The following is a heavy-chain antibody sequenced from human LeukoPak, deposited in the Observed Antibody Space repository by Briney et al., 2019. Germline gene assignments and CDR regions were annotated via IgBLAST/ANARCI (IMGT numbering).Heavy chain of an antibody. J-gene: IGHJ6*02. D-gene: IGHD1-26*01. CDR1: GGSISSGGYS. CDR3: ARDGSIRGYYYGMDV. CDR2: IYHSGST. Sequence: SQTLSLTCAVSGGSISSGGYSWSWIRQPPGKGLEWIGYIYHSGSTYYNPSLKSRVTISVDRSKNQFSLKLSSETAADTAVYYCARDGSIRGYYYGMDVWGQGTTVTVSS. V-gene: IGHV4-30-2*01.